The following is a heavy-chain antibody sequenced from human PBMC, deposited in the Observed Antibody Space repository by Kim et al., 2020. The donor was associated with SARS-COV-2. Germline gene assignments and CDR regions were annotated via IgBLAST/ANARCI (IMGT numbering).Heavy chain of an antibody. CDR1: GFTFSTYW. Sequence: GGSLRLSCAASGFTFSTYWMSWVRQAPGKGLEWVANINQDGSEKYYVDSVKGRFTISRDNAKNSLYLQINSLRAEDTAVYYCARVNYYDSSGPYFDYWGQGTLVTVSS. V-gene: IGHV3-7*01. CDR3: ARVNYYDSSGPYFDY. D-gene: IGHD3-22*01. J-gene: IGHJ4*02. CDR2: INQDGSEK.